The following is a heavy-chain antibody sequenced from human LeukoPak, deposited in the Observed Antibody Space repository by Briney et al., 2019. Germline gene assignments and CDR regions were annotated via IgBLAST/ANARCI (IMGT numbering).Heavy chain of an antibody. CDR3: ARDQIGYGSGAHMDV. D-gene: IGHD3-10*01. J-gene: IGHJ6*03. Sequence: GGSLRLSCAASGFTFSDYYMTWIRQAPGKGLEWVSYITGSGNTIYYADSVKGRFTISRDNAKNSLYLQMNSLRAEDTAVYYCARDQIGYGSGAHMDVWGKGTTVTISS. CDR1: GFTFSDYY. CDR2: ITGSGNTI. V-gene: IGHV3-11*01.